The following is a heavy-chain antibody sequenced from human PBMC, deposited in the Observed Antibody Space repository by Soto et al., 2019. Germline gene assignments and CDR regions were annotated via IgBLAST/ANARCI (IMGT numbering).Heavy chain of an antibody. J-gene: IGHJ5*02. CDR2: IYYSGVT. V-gene: IGHV4-31*02. D-gene: IGHD3-10*01. Sequence: WTWIRQHPGKGLEWIGYIYYSGVTYYNPSPKSRVTISVDTSKNQFSLKLSSMTAADTAVYFCARDLRGRGSGRFDPWGQGTLVTVSS. CDR3: ARDLRGRGSGRFDP.